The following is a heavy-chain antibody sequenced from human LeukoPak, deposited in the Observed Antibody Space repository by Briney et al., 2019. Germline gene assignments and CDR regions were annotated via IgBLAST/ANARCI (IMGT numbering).Heavy chain of an antibody. CDR3: ARRVDSGFSFDF. V-gene: IGHV5-51*01. CDR2: IYAGDSDT. CDR1: GYSFTSYW. J-gene: IGHJ4*02. Sequence: GESLKISCRGSGYSFTSYWIAWVRQMPGKGLEWMGIIYAGDSDTRYSPSFQGQVTISADRSISTAYLQWSSLKASDTAMYYCARRVDSGFSFDFWGQGTLVTVSS. D-gene: IGHD3-22*01.